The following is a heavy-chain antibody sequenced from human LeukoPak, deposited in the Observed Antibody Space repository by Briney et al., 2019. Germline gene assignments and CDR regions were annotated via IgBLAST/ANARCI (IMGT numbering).Heavy chain of an antibody. J-gene: IGHJ5*02. D-gene: IGHD1-1*01. CDR3: AREERFGRTYNWFDP. Sequence: PSETLSLTCTVSGGSISSGSYYWNWIRQPAGKGLEWIGHIYTSGTTNYNPSLKSRVTISVDTSKNQFSLKLSSVTAADTAVYYCAREERFGRTYNWFDPWGQGTLVTVSS. CDR1: GGSISSGSYY. CDR2: IYTSGTT. V-gene: IGHV4-61*09.